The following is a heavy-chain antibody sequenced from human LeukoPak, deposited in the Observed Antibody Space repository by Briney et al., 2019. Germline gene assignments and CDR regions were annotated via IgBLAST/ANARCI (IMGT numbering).Heavy chain of an antibody. J-gene: IGHJ5*02. CDR3: ASTVVVAATRSFDP. CDR1: GGSFSGYC. Sequence: SETLSLTCAVYGGSFSGYCWSWIRQPPGKGLEWIGEINHSGSTNYNPSLKSRVTISVDTSKNQFSLKLSSVTAADTAVYYCASTVVVAATRSFDPWGQGTLVTVSS. D-gene: IGHD2-15*01. CDR2: INHSGST. V-gene: IGHV4-34*01.